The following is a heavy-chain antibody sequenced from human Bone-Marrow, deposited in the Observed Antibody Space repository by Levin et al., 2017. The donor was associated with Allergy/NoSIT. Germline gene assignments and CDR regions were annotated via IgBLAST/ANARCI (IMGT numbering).Heavy chain of an antibody. V-gene: IGHV3-30*09. CDR2: ISFGGKDD. J-gene: IGHJ4*02. D-gene: IGHD2-2*01. CDR3: ARGFSSSSLFDA. CDR1: GFAFSNYA. Sequence: GGSLRLSCVASGFAFSNYAMHWVRQAPGRGLEWVAAISFGGKDDFYADSVKGRFAVSRDNSRNTLYLQMNSLRPSDTAVYYCARGFSSSSLFDAWGLGTLVTVSS.